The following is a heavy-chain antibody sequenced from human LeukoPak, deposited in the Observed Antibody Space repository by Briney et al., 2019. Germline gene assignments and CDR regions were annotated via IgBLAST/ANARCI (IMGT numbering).Heavy chain of an antibody. CDR2: ISGSTSYI. V-gene: IGHV3-21*06. Sequence: GGSLRLSCAASGFTFSSYAMSWVRQAPGKGLEWVSSISGSTSYIYYADSVKGRFTISRDNAKNTLFLQMRSLRAEDTAVYFCARTTRAGGLSYFAYYLDVWGKGTTVTVSS. CDR1: GFTFSSYA. D-gene: IGHD1-26*01. J-gene: IGHJ6*03. CDR3: ARTTRAGGLSYFAYYLDV.